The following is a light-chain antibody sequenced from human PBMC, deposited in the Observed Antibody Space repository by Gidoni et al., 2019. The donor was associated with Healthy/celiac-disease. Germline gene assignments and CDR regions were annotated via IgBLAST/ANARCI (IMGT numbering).Light chain of an antibody. CDR2: AAS. CDR3: QHSYSTLPA. J-gene: IGKJ1*01. CDR1: QSISSY. Sequence: DIQMTQSPSTLSASVGDRDTITCRASQSISSYLNWYQQKPGKAPNLLIYAASILQSVFPSRFSGSGSATYFTLTISRLQPEDFATYYCQHSYSTLPAFGQGTKVEIK. V-gene: IGKV1-39*01.